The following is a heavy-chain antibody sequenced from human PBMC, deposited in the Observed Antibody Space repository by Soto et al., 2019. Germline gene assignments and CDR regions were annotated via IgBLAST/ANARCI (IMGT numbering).Heavy chain of an antibody. CDR2: IYDGGTT. D-gene: IGHD7-27*01. CDR3: ARGPSGDKVDY. V-gene: IGHV4-30-4*01. Sequence: QVQLQESGPRLVSPSQTLSLTCTVSGGSISSAAYCWSWIRQCPDKGLEWIGHIYDGGTTYSSPSLKGRVTTSADTSETQFSLKLNSVSAADTAVYYCARGPSGDKVDYWGQGIQVTVSS. J-gene: IGHJ4*02. CDR1: GGSISSAAYC.